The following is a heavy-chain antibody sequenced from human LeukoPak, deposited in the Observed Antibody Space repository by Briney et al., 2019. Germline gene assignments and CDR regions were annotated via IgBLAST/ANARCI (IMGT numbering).Heavy chain of an antibody. CDR1: GGTFSSYA. CDR3: ARVHDSSWPNADFDY. CDR2: IIPIFGTA. D-gene: IGHD6-13*01. V-gene: IGHV1-69*05. J-gene: IGHJ4*02. Sequence: ASVKVSCKASGGTFSSYAISWVRQAPGQGLEWMGGIIPIFGTANYAQKFQGRVTMTRDTSISTAYMALSRLKSDDTAVYYCARVHDSSWPNADFDYWGQGTLVTVSS.